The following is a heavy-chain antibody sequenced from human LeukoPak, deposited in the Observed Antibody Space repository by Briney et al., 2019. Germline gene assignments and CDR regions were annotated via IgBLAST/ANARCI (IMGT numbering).Heavy chain of an antibody. J-gene: IGHJ6*03. CDR2: ISGSGDKT. CDR1: GFTFRDYA. Sequence: GGSLRLSCAASGFTFRDYAMSWVRQAPGGGLEWVSAISGSGDKTFRADSVKGRFTTSRDNSKNTLSLQMSSLRVEDSAVYFCAKDTSAWWYHRAYMNVWGTGTTVTVSS. D-gene: IGHD2-15*01. CDR3: AKDTSAWWYHRAYMNV. V-gene: IGHV3-23*01.